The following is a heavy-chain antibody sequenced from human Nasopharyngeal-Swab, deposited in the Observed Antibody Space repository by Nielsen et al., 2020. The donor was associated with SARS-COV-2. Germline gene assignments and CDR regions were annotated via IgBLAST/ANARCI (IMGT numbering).Heavy chain of an antibody. D-gene: IGHD3-9*01. CDR1: GFSVSYNY. Sequence: GGSLRLSCEVSGFSVSYNYMSWVRQAPGKGLEWVAVIYSRGETHYTDSVRGRFTISRDNSKNMVNLQLNSLRPEDTAMYYCAKRGAFLEILTGYPPIDHWGQGTLVIVSS. V-gene: IGHV3-66*02. CDR2: IYSRGET. CDR3: AKRGAFLEILTGYPPIDH. J-gene: IGHJ4*02.